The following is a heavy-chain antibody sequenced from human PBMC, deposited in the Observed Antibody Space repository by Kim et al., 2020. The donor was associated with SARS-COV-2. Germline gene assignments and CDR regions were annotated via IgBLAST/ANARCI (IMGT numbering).Heavy chain of an antibody. CDR3: AKVRSPRDGYPGGDFDY. Sequence: GGSLRLSCAASGFTFDDYAMHWVRQAPGKGLEWVSGISWNSGSIGYADSVKGRFTISRDNAKNSLYLQMNSLRAEDTALYYCAKVRSPRDGYPGGDFDYWGQGTLVTVSS. V-gene: IGHV3-9*01. CDR2: ISWNSGSI. CDR1: GFTFDDYA. D-gene: IGHD2-21*01. J-gene: IGHJ4*02.